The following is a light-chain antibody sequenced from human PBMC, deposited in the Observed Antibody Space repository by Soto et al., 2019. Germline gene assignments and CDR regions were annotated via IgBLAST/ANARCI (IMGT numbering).Light chain of an antibody. CDR3: CSYAGSITYV. V-gene: IGLV2-23*02. CDR2: EVS. Sequence: QSALTQPASVSGSPGQSITISCTGTSSDVGSDNLVSWYQQHPGKAPKFIIYEVSQRPAGVSYRFSGSKSGNTAYLTISGLQAEDEADYYCCSYAGSITYVFGTGTKVT. J-gene: IGLJ1*01. CDR1: SSDVGSDNL.